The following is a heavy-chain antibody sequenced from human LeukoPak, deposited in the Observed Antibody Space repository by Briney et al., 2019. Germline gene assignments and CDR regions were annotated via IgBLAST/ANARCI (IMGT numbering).Heavy chain of an antibody. CDR2: IYYSGST. J-gene: IGHJ5*02. CDR3: ARWAVGAAAGINWFDP. V-gene: IGHV4-59*01. CDR1: GGSISSYY. D-gene: IGHD6-13*01. Sequence: PSETLSLTCTVSGGSISSYYWSWIRQPPGKGLEWIGYIYYSGSTNYNPSLTSRVTISVDTSKNQFSLKLSSVTAADTAVYYCARWAVGAAAGINWFDPWGQGTLVTVSS.